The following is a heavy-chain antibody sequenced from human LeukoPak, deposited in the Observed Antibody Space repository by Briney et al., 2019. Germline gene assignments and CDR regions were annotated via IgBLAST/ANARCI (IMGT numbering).Heavy chain of an antibody. CDR1: RFTFSNYW. V-gene: IGHV3-7*01. D-gene: IGHD1-1*01. CDR3: ARSNAGTTWSLDL. CDR2: IKDDGSQK. J-gene: IGHJ4*02. Sequence: GGSLRLSCEGSRFTFSNYWMSWVRQAPGKGLEWVANIKDDGSQKNYIDSVRGRFTISRDNAKASVFLQMNSLSFDDTAVYYCARSNAGTTWSLDLWGQGTLVTVSS.